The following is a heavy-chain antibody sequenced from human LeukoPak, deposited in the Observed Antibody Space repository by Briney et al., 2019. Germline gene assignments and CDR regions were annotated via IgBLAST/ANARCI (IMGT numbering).Heavy chain of an antibody. CDR2: MNPNSGNT. J-gene: IGHJ5*02. CDR3: ARGRWTGYCSSTSCYSGLDP. V-gene: IGHV1-8*01. D-gene: IGHD2-2*02. Sequence: ASVKVSCKASGYTFTNYDINWVRQATGQGLEWMGWMNPNSGNTGYAQKFRDRVTMTRNTSISTAYMELSSLRSEDTAVYYCARGRWTGYCSSTSCYSGLDPWGQGTLVTVSS. CDR1: GYTFTNYD.